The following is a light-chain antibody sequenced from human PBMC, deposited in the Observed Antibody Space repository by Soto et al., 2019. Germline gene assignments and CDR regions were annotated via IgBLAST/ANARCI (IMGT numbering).Light chain of an antibody. CDR2: EVT. CDR3: TSYVGNDIWV. V-gene: IGLV2-8*01. CDR1: SSDVGAYKY. J-gene: IGLJ3*02. Sequence: QSALTQPPSASGSPGQSVTISCTGTSSDVGAYKYVSWYQQYPGKAPKLMIYEVTKRPSGVPDRFSGSKSGNTASLTVSGRQSEDEADYYCTSYVGNDIWVFGGGTTLTVL.